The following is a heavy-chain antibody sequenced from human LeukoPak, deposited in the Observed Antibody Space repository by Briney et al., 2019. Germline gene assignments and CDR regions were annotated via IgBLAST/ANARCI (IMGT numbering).Heavy chain of an antibody. CDR3: ANWYYYGSGNSPRRGPPFDY. CDR1: GGSFTGYY. Sequence: SETLSLTCAVYGGSFTGYYWSWIRQPPGKGLEWIGEINQSGRTNYSPSLKSRVTISADTSKNQFSLKLSSVIAADTAVYYCANWYYYGSGNSPRRGPPFDYWGQGTLVTVSS. J-gene: IGHJ4*02. D-gene: IGHD3-10*01. CDR2: INQSGRT. V-gene: IGHV4-34*01.